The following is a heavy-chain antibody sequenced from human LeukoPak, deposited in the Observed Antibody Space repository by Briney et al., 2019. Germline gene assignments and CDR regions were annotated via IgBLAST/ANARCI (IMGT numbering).Heavy chain of an antibody. V-gene: IGHV3-11*03. CDR1: GFTFSDYY. Sequence: GGSLRLSCAASGFTFSDYYMSWIRQAPGEGLEWVSYISDSSSYTKYADSVKGRFTISRDNAKNSLYLQMNSLRAEDTAVYYCASLNYDILTGSYYFDYWGQGTLVTISS. CDR2: ISDSSSYT. J-gene: IGHJ4*02. CDR3: ASLNYDILTGSYYFDY. D-gene: IGHD3-9*01.